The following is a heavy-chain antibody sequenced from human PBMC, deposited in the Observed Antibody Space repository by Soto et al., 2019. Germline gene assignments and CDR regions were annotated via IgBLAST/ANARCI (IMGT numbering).Heavy chain of an antibody. Sequence: SETLSLTCAVYGGSFSGYYWSWIRQPPGKGLEWIGEINHSESTNYNPSLKSRGTISVDTSKNQFSLKLSSVSAADTAVYYCARDSISGQRMYYYSMDLWGEGNTVT. D-gene: IGHD6-13*01. CDR3: ARDSISGQRMYYYSMDL. CDR1: GGSFSGYY. J-gene: IGHJ6*02. CDR2: INHSEST. V-gene: IGHV4-34*01.